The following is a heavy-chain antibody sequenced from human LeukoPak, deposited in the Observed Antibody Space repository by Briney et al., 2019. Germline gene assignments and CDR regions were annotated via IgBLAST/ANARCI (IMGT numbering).Heavy chain of an antibody. CDR3: ARVNQSDSSGYLPSDY. V-gene: IGHV3-74*01. D-gene: IGHD3-22*01. J-gene: IGHJ4*02. Sequence: GGSLRLSCAASGFTFSRYWMYWVRQAPGKGLVWVSHINSDGSCTNYADSVKGRFTISRDNAKKTLYLQMNSLRAEDTAVYYCARVNQSDSSGYLPSDYWGQGTLVTVSS. CDR2: INSDGSCT. CDR1: GFTFSRYW.